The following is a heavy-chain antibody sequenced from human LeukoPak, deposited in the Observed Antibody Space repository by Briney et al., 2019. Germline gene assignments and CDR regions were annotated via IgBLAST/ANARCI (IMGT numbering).Heavy chain of an antibody. D-gene: IGHD2-15*01. Sequence: GGSLRLSCAASGFTFSNYPMTWVRQAPGKGLEWVSAIGSSGDGIKYAGTVKGRFTTSRDNSKNTLYLRMNSLRVEDTAVYYCAKDWWADYWGQGTLVIVSS. V-gene: IGHV3-23*01. CDR3: AKDWWADY. CDR1: GFTFSNYP. J-gene: IGHJ4*02. CDR2: IGSSGDGI.